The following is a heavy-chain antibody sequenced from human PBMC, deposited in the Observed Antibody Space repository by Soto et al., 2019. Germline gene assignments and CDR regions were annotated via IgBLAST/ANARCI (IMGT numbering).Heavy chain of an antibody. Sequence: GGSLRLSCAASGFTFNNYNMNWVRQAPGKGLEWVSSIGTSSSYIYYADSLKGRFTISRDNAENSLYLQMNSLRAEDTAVYYCSGVLSGTPNYYYMDVWGEGTTVTVSS. J-gene: IGHJ6*03. D-gene: IGHD2-15*01. CDR2: IGTSSSYI. V-gene: IGHV3-21*01. CDR1: GFTFNNYN. CDR3: SGVLSGTPNYYYMDV.